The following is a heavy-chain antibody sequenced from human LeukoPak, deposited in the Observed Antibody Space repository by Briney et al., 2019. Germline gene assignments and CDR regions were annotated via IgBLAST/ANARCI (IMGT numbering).Heavy chain of an antibody. CDR3: ARAPPSILTVVTPGLEFDY. CDR1: GGSISSSSYY. CDR2: IYYSGST. V-gene: IGHV4-39*01. J-gene: IGHJ4*02. D-gene: IGHD4-23*01. Sequence: SETLSLTCTVSGGSISSSSYYWGWIRQPPGKGLEWIGSIYYSGSTYYNPSLKSRVTISVDTSKNQFSLKLSSVTAADTAVYYCARAPPSILTVVTPGLEFDYWGQGTLVTVSS.